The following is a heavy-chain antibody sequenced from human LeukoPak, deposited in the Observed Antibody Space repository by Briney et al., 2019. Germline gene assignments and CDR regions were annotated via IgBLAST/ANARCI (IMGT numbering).Heavy chain of an antibody. CDR3: ARAQNPGYCPF. J-gene: IGHJ4*02. V-gene: IGHV4-34*01. CDR2: INHSGST. CDR1: GGSFSGYY. Sequence: PSETLSLTCAVYGGSFSGYYWSWIRQPPGKGLEWIGEINHSGSTNYNPSLKSRVTISVDTSKNQFSLKLSSVTAADTAVYYCARAQNPGYCPFWGQGTLVTVSS. D-gene: IGHD2-15*01.